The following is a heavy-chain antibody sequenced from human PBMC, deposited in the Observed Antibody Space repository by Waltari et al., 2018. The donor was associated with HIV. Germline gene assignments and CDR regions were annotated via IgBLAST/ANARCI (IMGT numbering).Heavy chain of an antibody. CDR1: GVTFSSYW. CDR2: INSDGSIT. D-gene: IGHD5-18*01. Sequence: EVQLVESGGGLGQPGGSLRLSCAASGVTFSSYWMPWVRQAPGKGLVWVSRINSDGSITSHAASVKGRFTISRDNARNTLYLQMNSLRAEDTAMYYFAKGGTSGYTFGFGRWGQGTLVTVSS. CDR3: AKGGTSGYTFGFGR. V-gene: IGHV3-74*01. J-gene: IGHJ1*01.